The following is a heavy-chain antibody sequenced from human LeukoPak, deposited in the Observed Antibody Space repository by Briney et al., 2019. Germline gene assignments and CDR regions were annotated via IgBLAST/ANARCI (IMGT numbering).Heavy chain of an antibody. V-gene: IGHV4-38-2*02. J-gene: IGHJ5*02. Sequence: SETLSLTCTVSGYSISSAYYWGWIRQPPGKGLEWIGSIYHSGSTYYNPSLKSRVTISVDTSKNQFSLKLSSVTAADTAVYYCARATVVVAAIGNWFDPWGQGTLVTVSS. CDR1: GYSISSAYY. CDR2: IYHSGST. D-gene: IGHD2-15*01. CDR3: ARATVVVAAIGNWFDP.